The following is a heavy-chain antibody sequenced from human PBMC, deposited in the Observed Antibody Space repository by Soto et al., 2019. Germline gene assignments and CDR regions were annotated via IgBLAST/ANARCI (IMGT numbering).Heavy chain of an antibody. Sequence: SETLSLTCTVSVGSISSYYWSWIRQPPGKGLEWIGYIYYSGSTNYNPSLKSRVTISVDTSKNQFSLKLSSVTAADTAVYYCAKIGAAGRVWDVWGKGTTVTVSS. V-gene: IGHV4-59*08. D-gene: IGHD6-13*01. J-gene: IGHJ6*04. CDR2: IYYSGST. CDR3: AKIGAAGRVWDV. CDR1: VGSISSYY.